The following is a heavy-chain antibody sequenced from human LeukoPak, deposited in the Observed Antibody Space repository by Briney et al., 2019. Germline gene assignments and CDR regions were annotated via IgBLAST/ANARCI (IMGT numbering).Heavy chain of an antibody. Sequence: ASVRVSCKAAGYTFTSYYMHWLRQAPGQGLEWMGIINPSGGSPTYAQNFQGRVTMTRDTSTSTVYMDLRSLRFEDTAVYYCARVSVAATYFRAFDIWGQGTLVTVSS. CDR1: GYTFTSYY. CDR2: INPSGGSP. J-gene: IGHJ3*02. CDR3: ARVSVAATYFRAFDI. D-gene: IGHD1-26*01. V-gene: IGHV1-46*01.